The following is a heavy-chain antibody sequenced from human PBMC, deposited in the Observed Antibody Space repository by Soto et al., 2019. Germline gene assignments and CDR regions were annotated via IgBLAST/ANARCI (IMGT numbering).Heavy chain of an antibody. Sequence: EMQLVESVGGLVQPGRSLRLSCVASGFTFDDYVMHWVRQAPGNGLEWVSGIGWNSETIGYADSVKGRFTISRDNAKNSLYLQMNSLRVEDTAFYYCAKDVWRSGAEYFQHWGQGTLVSVSS. D-gene: IGHD2-21*01. CDR3: AKDVWRSGAEYFQH. CDR2: IGWNSETI. J-gene: IGHJ1*01. CDR1: GFTFDDYV. V-gene: IGHV3-9*01.